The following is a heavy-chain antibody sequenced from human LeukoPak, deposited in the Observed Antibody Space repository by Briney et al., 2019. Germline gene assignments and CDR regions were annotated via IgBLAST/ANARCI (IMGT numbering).Heavy chain of an antibody. CDR2: VYGRDTST. J-gene: IGHJ4*02. Sequence: PGGSLRLSCAASGFTFSNYAMSWVRQAPGKGLEWVSAVYGRDTSTYYTDSVKGRFTISRDKSKNTLYLQMNSLSAEDTAIYYCAKWGDYDVLTGYYDSDYWGQGTLVTVSS. V-gene: IGHV3-23*01. CDR1: GFTFSNYA. D-gene: IGHD3-9*01. CDR3: AKWGDYDVLTGYYDSDY.